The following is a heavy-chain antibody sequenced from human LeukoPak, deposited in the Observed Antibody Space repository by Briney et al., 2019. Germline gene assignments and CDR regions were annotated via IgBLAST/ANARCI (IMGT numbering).Heavy chain of an antibody. V-gene: IGHV3-7*03. D-gene: IGHD3-3*01. Sequence: GGSLRLSCAASGFTFSNAWMSWVRQAPGKGLEWVANIKQDGSEKYYVDSVKGRFTISRDNAKNSLYLQMNSLRAEDTAVYYCASITDWGQGTLVTVSS. CDR1: GFTFSNAW. J-gene: IGHJ4*02. CDR2: IKQDGSEK. CDR3: ASITD.